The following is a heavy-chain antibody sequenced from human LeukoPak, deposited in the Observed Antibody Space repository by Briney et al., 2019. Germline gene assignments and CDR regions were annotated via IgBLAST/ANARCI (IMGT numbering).Heavy chain of an antibody. V-gene: IGHV3-21*01. Sequence: GGSLRLSCAASGFTFSSYSMNWVRQAPGKGLEWVSSISSSSSYIYYADSVKGRFTISRDNAKNSLYLQMNSLRGEDTAVYYCAIQDYYDSSCYYSPYWGQRTLVTVSS. CDR3: AIQDYYDSSCYYSPY. J-gene: IGHJ4*02. CDR2: ISSSSSYI. CDR1: GFTFSSYS. D-gene: IGHD3-22*01.